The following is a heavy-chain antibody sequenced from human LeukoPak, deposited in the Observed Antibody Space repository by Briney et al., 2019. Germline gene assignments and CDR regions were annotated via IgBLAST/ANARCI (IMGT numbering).Heavy chain of an antibody. J-gene: IGHJ5*02. CDR1: GGSISSSSYY. Sequence: SETLSLTCTVSGGSISSSSYYWGWIRQPPGKGLEWIGSIYYSGSTYYNPSLKSRVTISVDTSKNQFSLKLSSVTAADTAVYYCARGEEPEPSFASWGQGTLVTVSS. D-gene: IGHD1-14*01. CDR3: ARGEEPEPSFAS. CDR2: IYYSGST. V-gene: IGHV4-39*07.